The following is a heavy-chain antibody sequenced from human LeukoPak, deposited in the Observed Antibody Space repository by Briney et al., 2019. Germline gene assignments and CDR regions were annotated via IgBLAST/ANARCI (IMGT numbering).Heavy chain of an antibody. J-gene: IGHJ4*02. V-gene: IGHV4-39*01. CDR3: ARRNYGSGSFPLDY. D-gene: IGHD3-10*01. CDR2: IYYSGST. Sequence: SETLSLTCTVSGGSISSSSYHWGWIRQPPGKGLEWIGSIYYSGSTYYNPSLKSQVTISVDTSKNQFSLKLSSVTAADTAVYYCARRNYGSGSFPLDYWGQGTLVTVSS. CDR1: GGSISSSSYH.